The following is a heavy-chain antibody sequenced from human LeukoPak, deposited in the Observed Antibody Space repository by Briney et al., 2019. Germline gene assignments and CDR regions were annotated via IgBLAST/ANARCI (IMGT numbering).Heavy chain of an antibody. V-gene: IGHV1-3*01. CDR3: AGSYGSGSYLRPIDY. CDR1: GYTFTSYA. CDR2: MNAGNGNT. Sequence: ASVKVSCKASGYTFTSYAMHWVRQAPGQRLEWMGWMNAGNGNTKYSQKFQGRVTITRDTSASTAYMELSSLRSEDTAVYYCAGSYGSGSYLRPIDYWGQGTLVTVSS. J-gene: IGHJ4*02. D-gene: IGHD3-10*01.